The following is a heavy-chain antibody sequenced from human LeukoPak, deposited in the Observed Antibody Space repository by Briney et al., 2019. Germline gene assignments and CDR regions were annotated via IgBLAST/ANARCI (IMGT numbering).Heavy chain of an antibody. CDR1: GFTFSTYS. D-gene: IGHD5-12*01. V-gene: IGHV3-21*01. Sequence: PGGSLRLSCAASGFTFSTYSMNWVRQAPGKGLEWVSSISGSSSYIYYADSVKGRFTISRDSAQNSLYLQMNSLRDEDTGVYYCVGGRGWLPDYWGQGTLVTVSS. J-gene: IGHJ4*02. CDR2: ISGSSSYI. CDR3: VGGRGWLPDY.